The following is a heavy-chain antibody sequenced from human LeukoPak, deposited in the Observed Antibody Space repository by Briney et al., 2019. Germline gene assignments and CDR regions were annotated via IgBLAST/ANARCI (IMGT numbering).Heavy chain of an antibody. D-gene: IGHD1-26*01. CDR3: ARGRKMGATSRLRPTYFDY. Sequence: SETLSLTCAVYGGSFSGYYWTWIRQPPGKGLEWIGEINHSGRTNYNPSLKSRVTISVDTSKNQFSLKLSSVTAAETAVYYCARGRKMGATSRLRPTYFDYWGQGTMVTVSS. CDR1: GGSFSGYY. J-gene: IGHJ4*02. CDR2: INHSGRT. V-gene: IGHV4-34*01.